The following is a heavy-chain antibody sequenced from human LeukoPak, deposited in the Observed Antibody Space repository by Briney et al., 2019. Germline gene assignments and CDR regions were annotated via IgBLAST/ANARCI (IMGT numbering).Heavy chain of an antibody. D-gene: IGHD2-2*01. CDR1: GGSFSGYY. V-gene: IGHV4-34*01. CDR3: ARHTPSVVVVPAARGGWLDP. Sequence: SETLSLTCAVYGGSFSGYYWSWIRQPPGNGLEWIGEINHSGSTNYNPSLKSRVTISVDTSKNQFSLKLSSVTAADTAVYYCARHTPSVVVVPAARGGWLDPWGQGTLVTVSS. J-gene: IGHJ5*02. CDR2: INHSGST.